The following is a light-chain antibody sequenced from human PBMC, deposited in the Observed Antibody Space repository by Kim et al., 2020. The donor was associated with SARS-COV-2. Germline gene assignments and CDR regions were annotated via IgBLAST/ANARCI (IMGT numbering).Light chain of an antibody. CDR2: ATS. CDR1: QSISSY. CDR3: QQYYSSPLT. J-gene: IGKJ4*01. V-gene: IGKV1-39*01. Sequence: DIQMTQSPSSLSASVGDRVTITCRASQSISSYLIWYQQKPGKAPKLLIYATSSLQSGVPSRFSGSGSGTDFTLTISSLQPEDFATYYCQQYYSSPLTFGGGTKVDIK.